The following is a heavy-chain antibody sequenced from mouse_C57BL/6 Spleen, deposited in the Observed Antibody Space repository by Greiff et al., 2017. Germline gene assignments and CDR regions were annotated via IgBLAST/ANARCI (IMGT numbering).Heavy chain of an antibody. J-gene: IGHJ2*01. D-gene: IGHD1-1*01. Sequence: QVQLQQPGAELVKPGASVKLSCKASGYTFTSYWMQWVKQRPGQGLEWIGEIDPSDSYTNYNQKFKGKATLTVDTSSSTAYMQLSSLTSEDSAVYYCARGKSSSYYFDYWGQGTTLTVSS. CDR2: IDPSDSYT. CDR1: GYTFTSYW. V-gene: IGHV1-50*01. CDR3: ARGKSSSYYFDY.